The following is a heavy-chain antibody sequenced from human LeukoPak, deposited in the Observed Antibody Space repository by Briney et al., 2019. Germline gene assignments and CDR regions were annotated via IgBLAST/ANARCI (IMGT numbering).Heavy chain of an antibody. D-gene: IGHD1-26*01. Sequence: GKSLRLSCAASGFTFSSYAVHWVRQAPGKGLEWVAVISYDGSEKYYGDSVKGRFTISRDNSKNTLYLQMNSLRAEDTAVYYCARLPGENNNGSYSWGQGTLVTVSS. CDR3: ARLPGENNNGSYS. CDR2: ISYDGSEK. V-gene: IGHV3-30*04. CDR1: GFTFSSYA. J-gene: IGHJ4*02.